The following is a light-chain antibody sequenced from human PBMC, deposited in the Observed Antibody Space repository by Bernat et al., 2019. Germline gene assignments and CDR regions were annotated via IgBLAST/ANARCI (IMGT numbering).Light chain of an antibody. CDR1: QVIGTY. CDR2: GAS. J-gene: IGKJ5*01. V-gene: IGKV1-9*01. CDR3: QQLNSYPIT. Sequence: DIQLTQSPPFLSASVGDRVTITCRASQVIGTYLAWYQQKPGKAPNLLIYGASTLQTGVPSRFSGSGSGTEFTLTISSLRPDDFATYHCQQLNSYPITFGQGTRLEIK.